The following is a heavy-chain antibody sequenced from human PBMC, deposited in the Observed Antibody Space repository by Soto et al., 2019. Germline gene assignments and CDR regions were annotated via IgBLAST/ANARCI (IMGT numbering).Heavy chain of an antibody. CDR1: GFPFSSYA. CDR3: ASGRLWYDSSGDAEYFQH. V-gene: IGHV3-30-3*01. Sequence: QVQLVESGGGVVQPGRSLRLSCAASGFPFSSYAMHWVRQAPGKGLEWVAVISYDGSNKYYADSVKGRFTISRDNSKNTLYREMNSLRLEDKAVYYCASGRLWYDSSGDAEYFQHWGQGTLVTVSS. J-gene: IGHJ1*01. CDR2: ISYDGSNK. D-gene: IGHD3-22*01.